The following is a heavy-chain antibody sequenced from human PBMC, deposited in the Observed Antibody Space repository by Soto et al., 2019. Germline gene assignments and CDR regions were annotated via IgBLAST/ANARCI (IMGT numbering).Heavy chain of an antibody. J-gene: IGHJ6*02. D-gene: IGHD2-2*01. V-gene: IGHV4-34*01. CDR3: ARAAPARVVPAASEDYYYYGMDV. Sequence: SETLSLTCAVYGGSFSVYYWSWIRHPPGKGLEWIGEINHSGSTNYNPSLKSRVTISVDTSKNQFSLKLSSVTAADTAVYYCARAAPARVVPAASEDYYYYGMDVWGQGTTVTVSS. CDR1: GGSFSVYY. CDR2: INHSGST.